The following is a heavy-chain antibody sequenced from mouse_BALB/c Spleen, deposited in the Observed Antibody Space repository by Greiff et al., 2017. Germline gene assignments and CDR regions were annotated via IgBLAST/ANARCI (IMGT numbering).Heavy chain of an antibody. CDR1: GFTFSSYA. CDR2: ISSGGSYT. J-gene: IGHJ3*01. V-gene: IGHV5-9-4*01. Sequence: EVQVVESGGGLVKPGGSPKLSCAASGFTFSSYAMSWVRQSPEKRLEWVAEISSGGSYTYYPDTVTGRFTISRDNAKNTLYLEMSSLRSEDTAMYYCARDQFWGQGTLVTVSA. CDR3: ARDQF.